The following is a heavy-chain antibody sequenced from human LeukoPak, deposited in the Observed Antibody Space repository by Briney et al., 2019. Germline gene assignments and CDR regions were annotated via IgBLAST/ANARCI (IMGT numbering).Heavy chain of an antibody. CDR2: INHSGST. J-gene: IGHJ4*02. CDR3: AREGSTSSWRHKIDY. V-gene: IGHV4-34*01. CDR1: GGSFSGYY. Sequence: PSETLSLTCAVYGGSFSGYYWSWIRQPPGKGLEWIGEINHSGSTNYNPSLKSRVTISVDTSKNQCSLKLSSVTAADTAVYYCAREGSTSSWRHKIDYWGQGTLVTVSS. D-gene: IGHD2-2*01.